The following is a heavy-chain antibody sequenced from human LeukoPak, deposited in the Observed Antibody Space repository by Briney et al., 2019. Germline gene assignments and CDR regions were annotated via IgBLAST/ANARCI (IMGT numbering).Heavy chain of an antibody. CDR2: IYHSGTT. Sequence: SEALSLTCTVSGYSISSGYYWGWIRQPPGKGLEWIGSIYHSGTTYYNPSLKSRVTISVDTSKNQFSLKLSSVTAADTAVYYCARVFGSGXLXXWG. V-gene: IGHV4-38-2*02. D-gene: IGHD3-10*01. J-gene: IGHJ2*01. CDR1: GYSISSGYY. CDR3: ARVFGSGXLXX.